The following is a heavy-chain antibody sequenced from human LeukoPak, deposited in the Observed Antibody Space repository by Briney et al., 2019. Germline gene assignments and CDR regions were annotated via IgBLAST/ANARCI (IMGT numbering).Heavy chain of an antibody. CDR2: INPSGGST. J-gene: IGHJ4*02. CDR1: GYTFTSYY. Sequence: ASVKVSCKXSGYTFTSYYMHWVRQAPGQGLEWMGIINPSGGSTSYAQKFQGRVTITTDESTSTAYMELSSLRSEDTAVYYCARFGSGSCYWGQGTLVTVSS. CDR3: ARFGSGSCY. D-gene: IGHD1-26*01. V-gene: IGHV1-46*01.